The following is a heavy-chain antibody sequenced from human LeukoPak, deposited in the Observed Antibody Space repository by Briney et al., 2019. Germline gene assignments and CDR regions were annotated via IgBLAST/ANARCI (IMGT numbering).Heavy chain of an antibody. CDR3: AKDLTATVITPFDY. V-gene: IGHV3-23*01. J-gene: IGHJ4*02. D-gene: IGHD4-23*01. CDR1: GFTFSSYA. Sequence: GGSLRLSCAASGFTFSSYAMTWVRQAPGKGLEWVSTISGSGGSTYYADSVKGRFTISRDNSKNTLYLQMNSLRAGDSAVYYCAKDLTATVITPFDYWGQGTLVTVSS. CDR2: ISGSGGST.